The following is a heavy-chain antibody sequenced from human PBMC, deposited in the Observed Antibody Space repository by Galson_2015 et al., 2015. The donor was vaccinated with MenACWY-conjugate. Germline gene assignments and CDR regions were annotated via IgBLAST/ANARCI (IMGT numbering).Heavy chain of an antibody. Sequence: TFRNYWMSWLRQAPGKGLEWIGSVYYSGSTYYHPSLKSRVTISVDTSMNQFSLRLSSVTAADTAVYYCARHYTGLSRGAYDYWGQGTPVTVSS. CDR3: ARHYTGLSRGAYDY. CDR2: VYYSGST. D-gene: IGHD3-10*01. J-gene: IGHJ4*02. V-gene: IGHV4-39*01. CDR1: TFRNYW.